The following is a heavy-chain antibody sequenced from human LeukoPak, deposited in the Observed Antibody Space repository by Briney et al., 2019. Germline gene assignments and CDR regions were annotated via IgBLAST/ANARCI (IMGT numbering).Heavy chain of an antibody. CDR1: GGSISSYY. D-gene: IGHD2-21*01. Sequence: SETLSLTCTVSGGSISSYYWSWIRQPPGKGLEWIGYIYYSGSTNYNPSLKSRVTISVDTSKNQFSLKLSSVTAADTAVYYCATSEVSLRFYYYYGMDVWGQGTTVTVSS. CDR3: ATSEVSLRFYYYYGMDV. V-gene: IGHV4-59*01. J-gene: IGHJ6*02. CDR2: IYYSGST.